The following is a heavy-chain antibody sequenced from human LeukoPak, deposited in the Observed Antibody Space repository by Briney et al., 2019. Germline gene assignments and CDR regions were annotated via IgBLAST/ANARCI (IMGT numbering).Heavy chain of an antibody. V-gene: IGHV3-48*02. J-gene: IGHJ4*02. Sequence: GGSLRLSCAASGFTFSTYNMNWVRQAPGKGLEWVSFLSSGSRIIYYADSVKGRFTVSRDNAKNSLYLQMNSLRDEDTAVYYCARNPAGIGDYWGQGTLVTVSS. D-gene: IGHD1-26*01. CDR2: LSSGSRII. CDR3: ARNPAGIGDY. CDR1: GFTFSTYN.